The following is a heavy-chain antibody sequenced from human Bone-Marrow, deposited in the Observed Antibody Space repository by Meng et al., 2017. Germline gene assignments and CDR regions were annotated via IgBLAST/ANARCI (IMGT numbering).Heavy chain of an antibody. D-gene: IGHD3-22*01. Sequence: GGSLRLSCAASGFTFSSYWMSWVRQAPGKGLEWVANIKQDGSEKYYVDSVKGRFTISRDNAKNSLYLQMNSLRAEDTAVYYCARGNEYYYDSSGYYRPNDAFDIWGQGTMATVSS. V-gene: IGHV3-7*01. CDR3: ARGNEYYYDSSGYYRPNDAFDI. CDR2: IKQDGSEK. CDR1: GFTFSSYW. J-gene: IGHJ3*02.